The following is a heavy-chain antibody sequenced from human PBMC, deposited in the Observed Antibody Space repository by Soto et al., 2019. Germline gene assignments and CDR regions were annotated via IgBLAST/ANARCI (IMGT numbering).Heavy chain of an antibody. J-gene: IGHJ4*02. V-gene: IGHV2-5*01. Sequence: AELVKPARTLALACTFCGLSFSSSGMGVGWIRQPPGKALEWLALIYWNDDKRYSPSLENRLTITKGTSKNQVVLTMTSLDPVDTATYYCSHTTDPNSGYAAGLDFLGQRTLDPVS. CDR2: IYWNDDK. CDR1: GLSFSSSGMG. CDR3: SHTTDPNSGYAAGLDF. D-gene: IGHD5-12*01.